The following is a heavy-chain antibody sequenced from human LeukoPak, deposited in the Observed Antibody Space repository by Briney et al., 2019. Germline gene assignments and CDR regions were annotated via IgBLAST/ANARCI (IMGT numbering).Heavy chain of an antibody. D-gene: IGHD6-13*01. V-gene: IGHV4-34*01. J-gene: IGHJ2*01. CDR3: ARPGIAAAVGRYFDL. CDR2: INHSGST. Sequence: SETLSLTCAVSGVSFSGYYWSWIRQPPGKGLEWIGEINHSGSTNYNPSLKSRVTISVDTSKNQFSLKLSSVTAADTAVYYCARPGIAAAVGRYFDLWGRGTLVTVSS. CDR1: GVSFSGYY.